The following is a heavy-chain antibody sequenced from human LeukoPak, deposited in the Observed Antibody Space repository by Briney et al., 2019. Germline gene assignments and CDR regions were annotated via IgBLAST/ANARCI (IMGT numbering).Heavy chain of an antibody. CDR2: ISYDGSNK. J-gene: IGHJ3*02. CDR1: GFTFSNFG. CDR3: AKDFRRWSFFNAFDI. V-gene: IGHV3-30*18. Sequence: PGRSLRLSCAASGFTFSNFGMHWIRQAPGKGLEWVAVISYDGSNKYWGDSVKGRFTISRDNSKNTLYLQMNSLRAEDTAVYYCAKDFRRWSFFNAFDIWGQGQWSPSLQ. D-gene: IGHD4-23*01.